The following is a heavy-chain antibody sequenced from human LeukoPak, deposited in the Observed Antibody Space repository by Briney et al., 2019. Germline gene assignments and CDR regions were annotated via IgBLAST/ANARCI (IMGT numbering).Heavy chain of an antibody. J-gene: IGHJ4*02. CDR1: GGSISSSDYY. CDR2: FDHTGTT. CDR3: ARDYYDILTGYYGEDY. Sequence: SETLSLTCTVSGGSISSSDYYWGWIRQPPGKGLEWIGSFDHTGTTYYNPSLKSRVTTSVDTSNNQFSLRLSSVTAADTAVYYCARDYYDILTGYYGEDYWGQGTLVTVSS. V-gene: IGHV4-39*02. D-gene: IGHD3-9*01.